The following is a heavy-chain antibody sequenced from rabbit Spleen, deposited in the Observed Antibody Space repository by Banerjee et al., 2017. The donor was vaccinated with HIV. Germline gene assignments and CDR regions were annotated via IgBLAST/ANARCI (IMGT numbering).Heavy chain of an antibody. CDR3: ARDTATSFSTYGMDL. V-gene: IGHV1S40*01. J-gene: IGHJ6*01. Sequence: QSLEESGGDLVKPGASLTLTCTASGLDFSSSYWICWVRQAPGKGLEWIACTVGGGSTFTYYASWAKGRFTISKASSTTVTLQMTSLTAADTATYFCARDTATSFSTYGMDLWGQGTLVTVS. D-gene: IGHD1-1*01. CDR1: GLDFSSSYW. CDR2: TVGGGSTFT.